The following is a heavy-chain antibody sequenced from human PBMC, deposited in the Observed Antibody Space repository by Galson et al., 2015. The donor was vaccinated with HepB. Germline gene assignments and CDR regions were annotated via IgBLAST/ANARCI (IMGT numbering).Heavy chain of an antibody. CDR3: AKGGGDSYYYDSSGYFDY. CDR1: GFTFSSYA. CDR2: ISGSGGST. Sequence: SLRLSCAASGFTFSSYAMSWVRQAPGKGLEWVSAISGSGGSTYYADSVKGRFTISRDNSKNTLYLQMNSLRAEDTAVYYCAKGGGDSYYYDSSGYFDYWGQGTLVTVSS. V-gene: IGHV3-23*01. J-gene: IGHJ4*02. D-gene: IGHD3-22*01.